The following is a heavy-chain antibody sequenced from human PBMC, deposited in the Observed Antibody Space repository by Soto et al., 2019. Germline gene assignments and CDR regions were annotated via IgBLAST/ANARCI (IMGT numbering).Heavy chain of an antibody. D-gene: IGHD6-13*01. Sequence: QVQLQESGPGLVRPSGTVSLTCAVSGVSISSDNWWSWVRQPPGKALEWIGEIHHSGSTNYNPYLKSRVTMSVVPSKDLFALTLNSVTAADTAFYYCARDQGSHPGEWGQGTLVSVSS. CDR3: ARDQGSHPGE. CDR2: IHHSGST. V-gene: IGHV4-4*02. CDR1: GVSISSDNW. J-gene: IGHJ4*02.